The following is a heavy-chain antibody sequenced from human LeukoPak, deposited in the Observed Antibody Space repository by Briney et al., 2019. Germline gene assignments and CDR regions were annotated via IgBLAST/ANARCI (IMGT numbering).Heavy chain of an antibody. CDR1: GYTFTGCY. J-gene: IGHJ4*02. CDR2: INPNSGGT. D-gene: IGHD2-2*01. Sequence: ASVKVSCKASGYTFTGCYMHWVRQAPGQGLEWMGWINPNSGGTNYAQKFQGRVTMTRDTSISTAYMELSRLRSDDTAVYYCASGLGYCSSTSCYAGETTVNTFDYWGQGTLVTVSS. V-gene: IGHV1-2*02. CDR3: ASGLGYCSSTSCYAGETTVNTFDY.